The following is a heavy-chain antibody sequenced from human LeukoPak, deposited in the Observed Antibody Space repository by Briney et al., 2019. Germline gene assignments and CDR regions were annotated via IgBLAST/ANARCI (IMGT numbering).Heavy chain of an antibody. CDR3: ARVANWDLDY. D-gene: IGHD1-1*01. V-gene: IGHV3-7*05. Sequence: GGSLRLSCAASGXSFSNYWMSWVRQAPGKGLEWVASIRQDGGERYYVDSVRGRFTISRDNAEDSLYLQMNSLRAEDTAVYYCARVANWDLDYWGQGTLVTVSS. CDR1: GXSFSNYW. CDR2: IRQDGGER. J-gene: IGHJ4*02.